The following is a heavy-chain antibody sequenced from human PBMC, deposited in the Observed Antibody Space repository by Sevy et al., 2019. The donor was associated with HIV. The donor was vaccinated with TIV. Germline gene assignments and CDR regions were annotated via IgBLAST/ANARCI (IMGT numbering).Heavy chain of an antibody. CDR3: ARVSLWFGELGSDAFDI. CDR1: GGSFSGYY. D-gene: IGHD3-10*01. CDR2: INHSGST. Sequence: SETLSLTCADYGGSFSGYYWSWIRQPPGKGLEWIGEINHSGSTNYNPSLKGPLTISVDTSKNQFSLKLGSVTAAATAVYYCARVSLWFGELGSDAFDIWGQGTMATVSS. V-gene: IGHV4-34*01. J-gene: IGHJ3*02.